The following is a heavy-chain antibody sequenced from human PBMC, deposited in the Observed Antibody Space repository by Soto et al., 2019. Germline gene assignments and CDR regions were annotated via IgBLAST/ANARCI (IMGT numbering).Heavy chain of an antibody. J-gene: IGHJ4*02. Sequence: QITLKESGPTLVKPTQTLTLTCTYSGFSLTTSGVGVGWIRQPPGKALEWLALIYGDDDKRYSPSLRSRLTITKDTSKNQVVLTMTNMDPVDTGTDYCLRRLMAAYPYGYWGQGTLVTVSS. CDR1: GFSLTTSGVG. V-gene: IGHV2-5*04. CDR3: LRRLMAAYPYGY. D-gene: IGHD2-8*01. CDR2: IYGDDDK.